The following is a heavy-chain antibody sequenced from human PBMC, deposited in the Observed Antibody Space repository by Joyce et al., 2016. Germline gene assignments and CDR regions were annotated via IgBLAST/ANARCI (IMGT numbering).Heavy chain of an antibody. CDR3: ARVTLTADDY. J-gene: IGHJ4*02. V-gene: IGHV3-48*04. CDR2: ITYRSGTI. Sequence: EVQLVESGGGLVQPGGSLRLSCAASGFTFSSYDMNWVRQAPGRGLEWISYITYRSGTIYDADSVKGRFTISRDNAKNSLYLQMNNLRAEDTAVYYWARVTLTADDYWGQGTLVTVSS. D-gene: IGHD1-14*01. CDR1: GFTFSSYD.